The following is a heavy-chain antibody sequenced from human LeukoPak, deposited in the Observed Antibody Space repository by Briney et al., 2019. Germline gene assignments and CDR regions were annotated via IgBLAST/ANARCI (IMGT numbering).Heavy chain of an antibody. J-gene: IGHJ4*02. D-gene: IGHD3-3*01. Sequence: GRSLRLSCAASGFTFSNYAMHWVRQAPGRGLEGVALISYDGSNKCYADSVKGRFTISRDNSKNTLYLQMNGLRGEDTAVYYCARGAPRNYDFWSGPFDYWGQGSLVTVSS. CDR1: GFTFSNYA. CDR2: ISYDGSNK. V-gene: IGHV3-30-3*01. CDR3: ARGAPRNYDFWSGPFDY.